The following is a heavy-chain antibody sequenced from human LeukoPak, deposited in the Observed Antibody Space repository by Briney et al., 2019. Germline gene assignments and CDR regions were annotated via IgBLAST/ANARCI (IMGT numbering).Heavy chain of an antibody. J-gene: IGHJ5*02. CDR2: IYHSGST. CDR3: ARDMPSIAAAGPPGFDP. V-gene: IGHV4-4*02. Sequence: PSGTLSLTGAGSGGSISSSNWWSWVRQPPGKGLEWIGEIYHSGSTNYNPSLKSRVTISVDKSKNQFSLKLSSVTAADTAVYYCARDMPSIAAAGPPGFDPWGQGTLVTVSS. CDR1: GGSISSSNW. D-gene: IGHD6-13*01.